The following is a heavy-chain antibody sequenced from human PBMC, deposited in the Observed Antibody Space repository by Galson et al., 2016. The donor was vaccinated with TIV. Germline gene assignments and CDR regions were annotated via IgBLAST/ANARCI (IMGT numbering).Heavy chain of an antibody. CDR1: GFTFSSLG. CDR3: ARGVVAHTYYFYGRDV. J-gene: IGHJ6*02. V-gene: IGHV3-30*02. CDR2: IRYDGSRR. Sequence: SLRLSCAASGFTFSSLGMHWVRQAPGKGLEWVALIRYDGSRRYYADSVKGRFTISRDDSKNTLYLQMNGLRREDSAVYYCARGVVAHTYYFYGRDVWGQGTTVTVSS. D-gene: IGHD2-15*01.